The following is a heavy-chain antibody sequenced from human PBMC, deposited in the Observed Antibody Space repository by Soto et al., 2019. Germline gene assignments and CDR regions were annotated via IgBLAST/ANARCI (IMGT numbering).Heavy chain of an antibody. Sequence: QAQLVESGGGLVKPGGSLRLSCAASRFTFSDYYMTWLRQAPGKGLEWVSYISSSGATISYADSVKGRFTISRDNAKNSLYLQMNSLRAEDTAVYYCARAGWQEAEVVDYWGQGTLVTVSS. V-gene: IGHV3-11*01. CDR1: RFTFSDYY. J-gene: IGHJ4*02. CDR3: ARAGWQEAEVVDY. D-gene: IGHD6-13*01. CDR2: ISSSGATI.